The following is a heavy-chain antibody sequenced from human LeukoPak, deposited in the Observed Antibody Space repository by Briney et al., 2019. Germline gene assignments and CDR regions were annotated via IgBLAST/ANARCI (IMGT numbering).Heavy chain of an antibody. V-gene: IGHV3-7*03. D-gene: IGHD5-18*01. CDR1: GFTFSSYW. CDR3: AKGSRPGYSYGPREYYYYMDV. CDR2: IKQDGSEK. Sequence: PGGSLRLSCAASGFTFSSYWMSWVRQAPGKGLEWVANIKQDGSEKYYVDSVKGRFTISRDNAKNSLYLQMNSLRAEDTAVYYCAKGSRPGYSYGPREYYYYMDVWGKGTTVTVSS. J-gene: IGHJ6*03.